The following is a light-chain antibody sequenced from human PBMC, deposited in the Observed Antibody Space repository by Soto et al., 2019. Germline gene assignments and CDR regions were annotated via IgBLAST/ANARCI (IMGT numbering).Light chain of an antibody. Sequence: QSALTQPRSVSGSPGQSVTISCTGTSGDVGAYNYVSWYQQQPGKAPKLMIYQVTNRPSGVSNRFSGSRSGNTASLTISGLQAEDEADYYCSSYTDSSNYVFGTGTKVTVL. V-gene: IGLV2-14*01. CDR1: SGDVGAYNY. CDR2: QVT. J-gene: IGLJ1*01. CDR3: SSYTDSSNYV.